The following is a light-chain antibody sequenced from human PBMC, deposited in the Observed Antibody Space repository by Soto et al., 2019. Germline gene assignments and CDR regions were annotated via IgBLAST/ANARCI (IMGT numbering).Light chain of an antibody. CDR1: ESVGRH. CDR2: DAS. Sequence: EVVVTQSPATLSVSPGERATLSCRASESVGRHLAWYHQKPGQAPKLLIFDASTRATGVPARLSGSGSGTESTITVSSLQPEDIAVYFCQQYNNWPPNFGQGTRLENK. J-gene: IGKJ5*01. V-gene: IGKV3-15*01. CDR3: QQYNNWPPN.